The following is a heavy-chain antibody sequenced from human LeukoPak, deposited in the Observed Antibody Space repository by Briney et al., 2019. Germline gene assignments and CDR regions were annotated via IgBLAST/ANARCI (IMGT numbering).Heavy chain of an antibody. Sequence: SVKVSCKASGGTFSSYAISWVRQAPGQGLEWMGGIIPIFGTANYAQKFQGRVTMTRDTSTSTVYMELSSLRSEDTAVYYCARDRSGSYTYYYGMDVWGQGTTVTVSS. CDR1: GGTFSSYA. J-gene: IGHJ6*02. CDR2: IIPIFGTA. D-gene: IGHD1-26*01. V-gene: IGHV1-69*05. CDR3: ARDRSGSYTYYYGMDV.